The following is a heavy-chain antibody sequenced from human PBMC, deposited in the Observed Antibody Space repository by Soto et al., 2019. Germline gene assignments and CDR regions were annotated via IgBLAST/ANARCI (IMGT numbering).Heavy chain of an antibody. CDR2: IRSKGHNYAT. J-gene: IGHJ5*02. CDR1: GFAFSGSA. CDR3: TRDLFSYDYSGILWFDP. Sequence: GGSLRLSCAASGFAFSGSAIYWVRQASGKGPEWVGRIRSKGHNYATEYAASVKGRFTISRDDSKNTAYLQMNSLQTEDTAVYYCTRDLFSYDYSGILWFDPWGQGTLVTVYS. V-gene: IGHV3-73*01. D-gene: IGHD3-16*01.